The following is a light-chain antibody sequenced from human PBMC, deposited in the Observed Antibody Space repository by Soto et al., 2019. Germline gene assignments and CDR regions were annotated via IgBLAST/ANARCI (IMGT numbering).Light chain of an antibody. Sequence: QSVLTQSPSASGTPGQRVTISCSGSNFNIGNYYTYWYQLLPGMPPKLLIYSSSQRPSGVPDRFSGSKSGTSASLAISGLRSEDEAVYYCAAWDDSLRAVVFGGGTKVTVL. J-gene: IGLJ2*01. CDR3: AAWDDSLRAVV. CDR2: SSS. CDR1: NFNIGNYY. V-gene: IGLV1-47*02.